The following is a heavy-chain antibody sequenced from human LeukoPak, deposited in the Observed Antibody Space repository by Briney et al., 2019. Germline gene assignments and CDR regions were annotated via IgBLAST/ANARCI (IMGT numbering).Heavy chain of an antibody. V-gene: IGHV3-23*01. CDR3: GKDGRGATMFYYGMDV. D-gene: IGHD1-26*01. Sequence: GASLRLSCAASGFTFSSYAMSWVRQAPGKGLEWVSAISGSGGSTYYADSVKGRFTISRDNSKNTLYLQMNSLRAEDTAVYYCGKDGRGATMFYYGMDVWGQGTTVTVSS. J-gene: IGHJ6*02. CDR2: ISGSGGST. CDR1: GFTFSSYA.